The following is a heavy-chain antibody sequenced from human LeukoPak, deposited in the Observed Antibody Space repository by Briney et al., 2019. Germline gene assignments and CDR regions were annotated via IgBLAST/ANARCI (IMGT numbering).Heavy chain of an antibody. CDR2: ISAYNGNT. Sequence: ASVKVSCKASGGTFSSYAISWVRQAPGQGLEWMGWISAYNGNTNYAQKLQGRVTMTTDTSTSTAYMELRSLRSDDTAVYYCARAYSSGWYVNFLLDYWGQGTLVTVSS. CDR3: ARAYSSGWYVNFLLDY. CDR1: GGTFSSYA. J-gene: IGHJ4*02. V-gene: IGHV1-18*01. D-gene: IGHD6-19*01.